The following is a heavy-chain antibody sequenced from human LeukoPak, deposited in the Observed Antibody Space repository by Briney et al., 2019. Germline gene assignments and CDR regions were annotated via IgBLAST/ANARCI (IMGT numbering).Heavy chain of an antibody. D-gene: IGHD5-12*01. CDR3: AREPRYSDYDRVLDY. J-gene: IGHJ4*02. Sequence: ASVKVSCKASGYTFTSYGISWVRQAPGQGLEWMGWISAYNGNTNYAQKLQGRVTITRDTSTSTAYMELSSLRSEDSAVYYCAREPRYSDYDRVLDYWGQGTLVTVSS. V-gene: IGHV1-18*01. CDR2: ISAYNGNT. CDR1: GYTFTSYG.